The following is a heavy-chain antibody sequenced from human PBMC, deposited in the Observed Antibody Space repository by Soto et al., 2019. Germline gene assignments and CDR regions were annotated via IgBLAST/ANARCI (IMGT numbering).Heavy chain of an antibody. D-gene: IGHD6-13*01. CDR2: IFYTGNT. CDR3: ARLGGITGYSYAWHKIDF. J-gene: IGHJ4*02. V-gene: IGHV4-39*01. Sequence: SETLSLTCSVSGGSITSDASYWGWIRQPPGRGLEWIGFIFYTGNTYYNPSLKSRVTISMDASKSQFSLKVTSVTAADTAVFYCARLGGITGYSYAWHKIDFWGPGTVVTVSS. CDR1: GGSITSDASY.